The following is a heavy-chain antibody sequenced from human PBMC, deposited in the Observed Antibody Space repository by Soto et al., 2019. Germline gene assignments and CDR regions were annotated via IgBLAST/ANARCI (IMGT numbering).Heavy chain of an antibody. CDR2: INPNSGGT. J-gene: IGHJ4*02. V-gene: IGHV1-2*02. CDR1: GYTFTGYS. CDR3: ARGDAGY. Sequence: QVQLVQSGAEVKKPGASVKVSCKASGYTFTGYSMYWVRQAPGQGLEWMGWINPNSGGTNYVQNFQGRVTMTRDTSISTAYMELSTLRSDDTAVYYCARGDAGYWGQGTLVTVSS.